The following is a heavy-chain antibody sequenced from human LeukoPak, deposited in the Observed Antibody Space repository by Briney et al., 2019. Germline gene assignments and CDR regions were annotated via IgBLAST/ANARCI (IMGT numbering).Heavy chain of an antibody. CDR3: ARSSVRYYDSSGYYFTSHHFDY. CDR1: GYSISSGYY. CDR2: IYHSGST. D-gene: IGHD3-22*01. Sequence: SETLSLTCTVSGYSISSGYYWGWIRQPPGKGLEWIGSIYHSGSTYYNPSLKSRVTISVDTSKNQFSLKLSSVTAADTAVYYCARSSVRYYDSSGYYFTSHHFDYWGQGTLVTVSS. V-gene: IGHV4-38-2*02. J-gene: IGHJ4*02.